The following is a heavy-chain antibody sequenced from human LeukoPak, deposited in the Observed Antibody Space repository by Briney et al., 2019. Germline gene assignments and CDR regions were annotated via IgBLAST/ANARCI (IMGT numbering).Heavy chain of an antibody. CDR3: ARESKESYGSSFYF. D-gene: IGHD3-10*01. CDR1: GFTFSNYA. J-gene: IGHJ4*02. V-gene: IGHV3-30-3*01. CDR2: ISYDGSNK. Sequence: GGSLRLSCAASGFTFSNYAMHWVRQAPGKGLEWVAVISYDGSNKYYANSVKGRFTISRDNSKNTPYVQMDSLRAEDTAVYYCARESKESYGSSFYFWGQGTLVTVSS.